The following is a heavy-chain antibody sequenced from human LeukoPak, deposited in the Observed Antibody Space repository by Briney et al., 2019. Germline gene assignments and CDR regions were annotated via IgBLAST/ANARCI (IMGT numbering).Heavy chain of an antibody. CDR3: AKRGGSGSGWYLDY. D-gene: IGHD6-19*01. CDR2: ISGSGRST. CDR1: GFTFSSYA. J-gene: IGHJ4*02. Sequence: GGSLRLSCAASGFTFSSYAMSWVRQAPGKGLEWVSAISGSGRSTYYADSVKGRFTISRDNSKNTLYLQMNSLRAEDTAVYYCAKRGGSGSGWYLDYWGQGTLVTVSS. V-gene: IGHV3-23*01.